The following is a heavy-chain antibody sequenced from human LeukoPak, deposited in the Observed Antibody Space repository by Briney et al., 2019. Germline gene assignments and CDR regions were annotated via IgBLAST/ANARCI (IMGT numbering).Heavy chain of an antibody. CDR1: GGTVSSYA. V-gene: IGHV1-69*13. CDR2: IIPIFGTA. CDR3: ARDFEYYYGSGSLYYYYGMDV. J-gene: IGHJ6*04. D-gene: IGHD3-10*01. Sequence: SVKVSCKASGGTVSSYAISWVRQAPGQGLEWMGGIIPIFGTANYAQKFQGRVTITADESTSTAYMELSSLRAEDTAVYYCARDFEYYYGSGSLYYYYGMDVWGKGTTVTVSS.